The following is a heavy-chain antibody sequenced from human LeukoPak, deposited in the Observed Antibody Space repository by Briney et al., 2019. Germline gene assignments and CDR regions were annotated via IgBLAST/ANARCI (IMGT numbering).Heavy chain of an antibody. CDR1: GGSISSASYY. D-gene: IGHD3-3*01. V-gene: IGHV4-39*01. CDR3: ARLVTDALFAEIWRHWFGP. CDR2: IYYSGNT. Sequence: PSETLSLTCTVSGGSISSASYYWGWIRQPPGKGLEWIGTIYYSGNTYYNPSLESRITLSVDPSRNQFSLKMTSVTAADTAVYYCARLVTDALFAEIWRHWFGPWGQGALVTVSS. J-gene: IGHJ5*02.